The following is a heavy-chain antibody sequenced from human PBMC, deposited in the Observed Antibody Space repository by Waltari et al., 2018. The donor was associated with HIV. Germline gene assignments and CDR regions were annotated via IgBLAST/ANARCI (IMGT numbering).Heavy chain of an antibody. CDR3: GRTSIVPSDGSVDV. V-gene: IGHV1-2*06. J-gene: IGHJ6*02. D-gene: IGHD2-21*01. CDR1: GYTFTSYY. CDR2: IDPTTGTT. Sequence: QVRLVQSGAEVKKPGASVRVSGKASGYTFTSYYIHWVRPPPGQGLEWMGRIDPTTGTTSYSQRFQDRVTMTRDTSITTSYMELSRLRNDDMATYYCGRTSIVPSDGSVDVWGQGTTVIVSS.